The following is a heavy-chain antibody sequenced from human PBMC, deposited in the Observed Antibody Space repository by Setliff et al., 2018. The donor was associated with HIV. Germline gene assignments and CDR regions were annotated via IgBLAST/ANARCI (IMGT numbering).Heavy chain of an antibody. CDR2: VNHNGNI. CDR3: ARGVQAQVVLMSYVKGRFDP. CDR1: GLPFGNYY. V-gene: IGHV4-34*01. D-gene: IGHD2-8*01. J-gene: IGHJ5*02. Sequence: SETLSLTCGLNGLPFGNYYWNWIRQSPGKGLEWIVEVNHNGNINYNPSLQSRVTVSVDTSKPHYSLKMNSLTAADTAKYFCARGVQAQVVLMSYVKGRFDPWGQGTQVTVSS.